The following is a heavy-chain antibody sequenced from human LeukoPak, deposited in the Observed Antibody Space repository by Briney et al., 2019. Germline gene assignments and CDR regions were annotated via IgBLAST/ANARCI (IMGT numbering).Heavy chain of an antibody. CDR1: GFTFSYYA. V-gene: IGHV3-23*01. CDR2: ISGSGGNT. D-gene: IGHD3-10*01. J-gene: IGHJ4*02. Sequence: GGSPTLSCAPSGFTFSYYAMSWVRQAPGKGLEWVSAISGSGGNTYYADSVKGRFTISRDNSKKTLYLQMNSLRAEDTAVYYCAKEMGFKIREVMLGFFDYWGQGTLVTVSS. CDR3: AKEMGFKIREVMLGFFDY.